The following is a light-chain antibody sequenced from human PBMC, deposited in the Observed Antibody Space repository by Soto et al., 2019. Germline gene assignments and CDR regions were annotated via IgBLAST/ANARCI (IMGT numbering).Light chain of an antibody. Sequence: DILFTLSPDSMAVSLDERATINRKPSQTVLFASNNKNSLAWYQQKPGQAPKWLIYWASARESGVPDRFSGSGSETDFNFTITSLQAEDVAIYYCQQYYTIPQTFGGGTKVDIK. V-gene: IGKV4-1*01. CDR2: WAS. J-gene: IGKJ4*01. CDR1: QTVLFASNNKNS. CDR3: QQYYTIPQT.